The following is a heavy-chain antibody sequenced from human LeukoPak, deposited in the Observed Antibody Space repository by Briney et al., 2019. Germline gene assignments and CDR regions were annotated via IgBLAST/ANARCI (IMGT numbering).Heavy chain of an antibody. CDR3: AKDIVAAAGTAFSSNWFDP. CDR1: GFTFDDYA. CDR2: ISWNSGSI. V-gene: IGHV3-9*01. D-gene: IGHD6-13*01. J-gene: IGHJ5*02. Sequence: GGPLRLSCAASGFTFDDYAMHWVRQAPGKGLEWVSGISWNSGSIGYADSVKGRFTISRDNAKNSLYLQMNSLRAEDTALYYCAKDIVAAAGTAFSSNWFDPWGQGTLVTVSS.